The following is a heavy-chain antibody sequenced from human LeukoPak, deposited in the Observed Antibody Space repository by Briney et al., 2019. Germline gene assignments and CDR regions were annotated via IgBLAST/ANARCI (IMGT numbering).Heavy chain of an antibody. CDR2: IAFDGSNA. CDR3: SRCRYGDYSRSGYYYGMDV. D-gene: IGHD4-17*01. V-gene: IGHV3-30-3*01. Sequence: PGRSLRLSCVASGFTFSSYAMHWVRQAPGKGLEWVAVIAFDGSNALYADSVKGRFTISRDISKSTLYLEMNSLKAEDSAIYYCSRCRYGDYSRSGYYYGMDVWGQGTTVTVSS. J-gene: IGHJ6*02. CDR1: GFTFSSYA.